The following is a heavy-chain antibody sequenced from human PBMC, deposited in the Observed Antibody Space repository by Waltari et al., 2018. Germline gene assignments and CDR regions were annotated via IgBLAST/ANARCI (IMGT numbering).Heavy chain of an antibody. J-gene: IGHJ3*02. CDR2: ISSSSSYI. Sequence: EVQLVESGGGLVKPGGSLRLSCAASGFTFSSYSMNWVRQAPGKGLEWVSSISSSSSYIYYADSVKVRFTISRDNAKNSLYLQMNSLRAEDTAVYYCSPLGVVAATDAFDIWGQGTMVTVSS. D-gene: IGHD2-15*01. V-gene: IGHV3-21*01. CDR3: SPLGVVAATDAFDI. CDR1: GFTFSSYS.